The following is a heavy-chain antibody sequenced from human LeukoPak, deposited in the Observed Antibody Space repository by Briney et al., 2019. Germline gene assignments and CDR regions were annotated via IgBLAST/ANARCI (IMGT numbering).Heavy chain of an antibody. CDR3: ARDGGSGSYALFGY. CDR1: GYTFTGYY. D-gene: IGHD3-10*01. V-gene: IGHV1-2*02. Sequence: ASVKVSCKASGYTFTGYYMHWVRQAPGQGLEWMGWISPNSGGTNYAQKFQGRATMTRDTSISTAYMELSRLRSDDTAVYYCARDGGSGSYALFGYWGQGTLVTVSS. CDR2: ISPNSGGT. J-gene: IGHJ4*02.